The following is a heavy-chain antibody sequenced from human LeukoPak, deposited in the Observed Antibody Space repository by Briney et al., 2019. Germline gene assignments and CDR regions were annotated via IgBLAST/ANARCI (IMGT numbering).Heavy chain of an antibody. CDR3: AKAPVTSCRGAFCYPFDY. D-gene: IGHD2-15*01. Sequence: GGSLRLSCAGSGFTFSSYSMNWVRQAPGKGLEWVSAMSSSDDGRYYAASVRGRFTISRDTSRSTLYLQMSSLRAEDAAVYYCAKAPVTSCRGAFCYPFDYWGQGTLVTVSS. V-gene: IGHV3-23*01. CDR1: GFTFSSYS. CDR2: MSSSDDGR. J-gene: IGHJ4*02.